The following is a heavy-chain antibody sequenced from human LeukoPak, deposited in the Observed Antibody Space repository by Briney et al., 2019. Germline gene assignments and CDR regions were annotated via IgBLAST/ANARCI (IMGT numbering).Heavy chain of an antibody. V-gene: IGHV1-2*02. CDR3: ARVRGGATIFDY. J-gene: IGHJ4*02. CDR2: INPNSGGT. Sequence: GASVKVSCKASGYTFTGYYMHWVRQAPGQGLEWMGWINPNSGGTNYAQKFQGRVTMTRDTSISTAYMELSRLGSDDTAVYYCARVRGGATIFDYWGQGTLVTVSS. CDR1: GYTFTGYY. D-gene: IGHD1-26*01.